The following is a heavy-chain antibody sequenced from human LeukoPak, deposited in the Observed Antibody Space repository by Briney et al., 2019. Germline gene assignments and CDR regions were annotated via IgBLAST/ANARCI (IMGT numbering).Heavy chain of an antibody. Sequence: ASVKVSCKASGYTFTGYYMHWVRQAPGQGLEWMGRINPNSGGTNYAQKFQGRVTMTRDTSISTAYMELSRLRSDDTAVYYCARVRIPAAGTSNYWGQGTLVTVSS. CDR2: INPNSGGT. CDR1: GYTFTGYY. J-gene: IGHJ4*02. V-gene: IGHV1-2*06. CDR3: ARVRIPAAGTSNY. D-gene: IGHD6-13*01.